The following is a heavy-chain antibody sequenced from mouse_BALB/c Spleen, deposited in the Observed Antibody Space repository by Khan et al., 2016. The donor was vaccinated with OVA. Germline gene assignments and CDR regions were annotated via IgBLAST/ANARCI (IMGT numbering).Heavy chain of an antibody. D-gene: IGHD2-14*01. CDR3: ASHSYRYDFTY. CDR1: GFSLTTYG. CDR2: IWSGGST. J-gene: IGHJ3*01. Sequence: QVQLKQSGPGLVQPSQSLSITCTVSGFSLTTYGVHWVRQSPGKGLEWLGVIWSGGSTDYNAAFISRLSISKDNSKSQVFFKMNSLQADDTAIYYCASHSYRYDFTYWGQGTLVTVSA. V-gene: IGHV2-4-1*01.